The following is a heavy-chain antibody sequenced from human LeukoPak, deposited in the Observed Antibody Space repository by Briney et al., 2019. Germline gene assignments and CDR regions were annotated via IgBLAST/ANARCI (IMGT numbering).Heavy chain of an antibody. CDR3: ARQTGSGLFILP. D-gene: IGHD3/OR15-3a*01. CDR2: IYYSGNT. V-gene: IGHV4-39*01. CDR1: GVSISSSNSY. J-gene: IGHJ4*02. Sequence: SETLSLTCTVSGVSISSSNSYWGWIRQPPGKGLEWIGSIYYSGNTYYNASLKSQVSISIDTSKNQFSLRLTSVTAADTAVYYCARQTGSGLFILPGGRGTLVTVSS.